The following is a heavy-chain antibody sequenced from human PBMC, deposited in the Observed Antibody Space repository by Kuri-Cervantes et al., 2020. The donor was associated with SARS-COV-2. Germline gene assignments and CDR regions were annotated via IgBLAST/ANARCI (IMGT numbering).Heavy chain of an antibody. CDR2: ISYDGSTL. CDR1: GFTFGNYA. CDR3: AREGPHSTSSEVDY. V-gene: IGHV3-30*04. J-gene: IGHJ4*02. Sequence: GGSLRLSCAASGFTFGNYAMHWVRQAPGKGLEWVAIISYDGSTLYQNSVKGRFTISRDNSRNTVYLEMNSLRREDTAVYYCAREGPHSTSSEVDYWGQETLVTVSS. D-gene: IGHD2-2*01.